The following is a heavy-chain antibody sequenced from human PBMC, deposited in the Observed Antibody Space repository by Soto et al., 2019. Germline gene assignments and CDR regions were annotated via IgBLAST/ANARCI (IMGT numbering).Heavy chain of an antibody. CDR2: IYHGGST. CDR1: SGSITSSKW. Sequence: QVQLQESGPGLVKPPGTLSLTCTVSSGSITSSKWWSWVRQPPGKGLEWIGEIYHGGSTNYNPSLKGRVTRSVDKSKHQFSLQLNSVTAADPDVYYCARPFTMPGTRGFDSWGQGTLVTVSS. D-gene: IGHD6-13*01. J-gene: IGHJ4*02. CDR3: ARPFTMPGTRGFDS. V-gene: IGHV4-4*03.